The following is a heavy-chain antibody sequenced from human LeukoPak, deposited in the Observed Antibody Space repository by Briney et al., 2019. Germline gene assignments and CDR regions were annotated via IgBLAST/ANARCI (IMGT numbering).Heavy chain of an antibody. Sequence: GGSLRLSCAASGFTFSSYDMHWVRQATGKGLEWVSAIGTAGDTYYPGSVKGRFTISRVNAKNSLYLQMNSLRAGDTAVYYCARVQGLDFRWYFDLWGRGTLVTVSS. CDR3: ARVQGLDFRWYFDL. V-gene: IGHV3-13*01. CDR2: IGTAGDT. J-gene: IGHJ2*01. CDR1: GFTFSSYD.